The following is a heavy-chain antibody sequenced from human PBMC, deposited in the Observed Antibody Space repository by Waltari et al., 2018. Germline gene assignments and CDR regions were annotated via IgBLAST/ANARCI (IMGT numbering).Heavy chain of an antibody. CDR1: GYTFTSYS. CDR2: INAGHGNT. D-gene: IGHD2-15*01. V-gene: IGHV1-3*01. Sequence: QVQLVQSGAEVKRPGASVQFSCKASGYTFTSYSIHWVRRAPGQGLEWMGWINAGHGNTKYSEKLQDRVTITRDTSANTAYMEMSSLKSEDTGVYYCATTFYRGGYDSWGQGARLTVSS. J-gene: IGHJ5*01. CDR3: ATTFYRGGYDS.